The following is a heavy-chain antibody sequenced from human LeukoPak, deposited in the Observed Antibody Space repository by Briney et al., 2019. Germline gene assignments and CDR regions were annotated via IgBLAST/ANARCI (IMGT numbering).Heavy chain of an antibody. J-gene: IGHJ3*02. D-gene: IGHD6-6*01. CDR1: GYTFTSYG. CDR3: ARDRWSSSSSEGTFDI. CDR2: ISAYNGNT. V-gene: IGHV1-18*01. Sequence: VASVKVSCKASGYTFTSYGISWVRQAPGQGLEWMGWISAYNGNTNYAQNLRDRVTMTTDTSTSTAYMELRSLRSDDTAVYYCARDRWSSSSSEGTFDIWGQGTMVIVSS.